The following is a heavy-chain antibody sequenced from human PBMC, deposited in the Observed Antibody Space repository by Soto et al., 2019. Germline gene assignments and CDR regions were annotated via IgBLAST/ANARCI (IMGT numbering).Heavy chain of an antibody. CDR1: GFTFSDNA. V-gene: IGHV3-23*01. CDR2: ISDDGDST. D-gene: IGHD2-2*01. Sequence: EVQLLESGGGLVQPGGSLRLSCGASGFTFSDNAMTWVRQAPGKGLEWVSSISDDGDSTYYADSVKGRFTISRDNSKNTLFLQMNSLGAEDTAVYYCAKSLSTAVNYGMDVWGQGTSVTVSS. CDR3: AKSLSTAVNYGMDV. J-gene: IGHJ6*02.